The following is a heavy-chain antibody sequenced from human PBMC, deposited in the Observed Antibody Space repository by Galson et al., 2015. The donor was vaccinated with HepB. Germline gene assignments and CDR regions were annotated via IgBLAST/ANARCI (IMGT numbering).Heavy chain of an antibody. J-gene: IGHJ6*02. D-gene: IGHD3-10*01. CDR1: GFTFSSYA. V-gene: IGHV3-23*01. CDR3: AKGLYYGSGSYNSDYGMDV. CDR2: ISGSGGST. Sequence: SLRLSCAASGFTFSSYAMSWVRQAPGKGLEWVSAISGSGGSTYYADSVKGRFTISRDNSKNTLFLQMNSLRAEDTAVYYCAKGLYYGSGSYNSDYGMDVWGQGTTVIVSS.